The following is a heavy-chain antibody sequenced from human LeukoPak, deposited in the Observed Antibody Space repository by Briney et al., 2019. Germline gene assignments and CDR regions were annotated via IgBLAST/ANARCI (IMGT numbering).Heavy chain of an antibody. CDR2: ISTYNGNT. Sequence: ASVKVSCKSSGYTFTTYGITWVRQAPGQGLEWTGWISTYNGNTNYAQKLQGRVTMTTDTSTSTAYMELRSLRSDDTAMYYCARGRMDTGTYFDYWGQGTLVTVSS. J-gene: IGHJ4*02. CDR1: GYTFTTYG. V-gene: IGHV1-18*01. CDR3: ARGRMDTGTYFDY. D-gene: IGHD5-18*01.